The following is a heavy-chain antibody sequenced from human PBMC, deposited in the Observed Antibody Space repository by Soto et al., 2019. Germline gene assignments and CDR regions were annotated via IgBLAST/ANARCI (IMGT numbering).Heavy chain of an antibody. CDR1: GFAFSSYS. V-gene: IGHV3-48*02. CDR2: ISGGSGSI. D-gene: IGHD2-21*02. CDR3: ARDPTAYCGGDCYSGDI. Sequence: EVQLVESGGGLVQPGGSLRLSCAASGFAFSSYSMNWVRQAPGKGLEWVSYISGGSGSIYYADSVKGRFAISGDNAKNSLYLQMNSLRDEDTAMYYCARDPTAYCGGDCYSGDIWGQGTMVTVSS. J-gene: IGHJ3*02.